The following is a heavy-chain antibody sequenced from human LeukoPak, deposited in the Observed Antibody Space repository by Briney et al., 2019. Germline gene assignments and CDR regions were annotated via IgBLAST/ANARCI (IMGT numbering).Heavy chain of an antibody. Sequence: PGRSLRLSCAASGFTFSSYAMHWVRQAPGKGLEWVAVISYDGSNKYYADSVKGRFTISRDNSKNTLYLQMNSLRAEDTAVYYCLTGDDAFDIWGQGTMVTGSS. V-gene: IGHV3-30*01. CDR1: GFTFSSYA. CDR3: LTGDDAFDI. D-gene: IGHD7-27*01. CDR2: ISYDGSNK. J-gene: IGHJ3*02.